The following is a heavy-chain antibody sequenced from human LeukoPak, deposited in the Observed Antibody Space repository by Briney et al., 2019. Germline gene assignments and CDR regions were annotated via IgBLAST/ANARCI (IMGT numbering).Heavy chain of an antibody. J-gene: IGHJ3*02. CDR1: GGSISSGSCY. Sequence: SETLSLTCTVSGGSISSGSCYWGWIRQTPEKGLEWIGSIYYSGTTSYNTSLKSRVTISIDTSKNQFSLRLTSVTASDTAVYYCALFGGGAFDIWGQGTMVTVSS. CDR3: ALFGGGAFDI. CDR2: IYYSGTT. V-gene: IGHV4-39*01. D-gene: IGHD3-10*01.